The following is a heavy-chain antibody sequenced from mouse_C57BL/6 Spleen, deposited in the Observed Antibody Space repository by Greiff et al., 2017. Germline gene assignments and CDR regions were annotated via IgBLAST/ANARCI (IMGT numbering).Heavy chain of an antibody. CDR1: GFTFSSSV. D-gene: IGHD2-2*01. J-gene: IGHJ4*01. CDR2: ISSGGSYT. V-gene: IGHV5-6*01. CDR3: ARHGYAMDY. Sequence: EVKLVESGGDLVKPGGSLKLSCAASGFTFSSSVMSWVRQTPDKRLEWVATISSGGSYTYYPDSVKGRFTISRDNAKNTLYLQMSSLKSEDTAMYYCARHGYAMDYWGQGTSVTVAS.